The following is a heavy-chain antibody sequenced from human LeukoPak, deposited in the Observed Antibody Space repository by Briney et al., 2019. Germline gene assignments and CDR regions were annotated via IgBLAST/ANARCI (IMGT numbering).Heavy chain of an antibody. CDR1: GFTFSNYA. CDR3: ARDATLIPGTVYFDY. CDR2: ISYGGNNK. D-gene: IGHD2-15*01. V-gene: IGHV3-30*04. J-gene: IGHJ4*02. Sequence: GGSLRLSCVASGFTFSNYAMHWVRQAPGKGLEWVAVISYGGNNKYYADSVKGRFTISRDNAKNSLYLQMNSLRGEDTAIYYCARDATLIPGTVYFDYWGQGALVTVSS.